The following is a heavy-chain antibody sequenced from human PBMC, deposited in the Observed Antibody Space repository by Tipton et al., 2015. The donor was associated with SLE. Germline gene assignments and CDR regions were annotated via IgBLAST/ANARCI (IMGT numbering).Heavy chain of an antibody. J-gene: IGHJ6*02. CDR3: AKDMYIIWSSGAPWGMDV. CDR2: ITWNSGRI. V-gene: IGHV3-9*01. CDR1: GFTFDDYA. Sequence: SLRLSCAASGFTFDDYAMHWVRQIPGKGLEWVSSITWNSGRIDYADSVKGRFTISRDNAKNSLYLQMNSLRPGDTALYYCAKDMYIIWSSGAPWGMDVWGHGTTVTVSS. D-gene: IGHD2-15*01.